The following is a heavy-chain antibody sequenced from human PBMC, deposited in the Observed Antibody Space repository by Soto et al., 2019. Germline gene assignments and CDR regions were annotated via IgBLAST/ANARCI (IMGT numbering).Heavy chain of an antibody. CDR2: INHSGST. CDR1: GGSFSGYY. V-gene: IGHV4-34*01. Sequence: SETLSLTCAVYGGSFSGYYWSWIRQPPGKGLEWIGEINHSGSTNYNPSLKSRVTISVDTSKNQFSLKLSSVTAADTAVYYCARAPHSSYSSRFDYWGQGTMVTV. J-gene: IGHJ4*02. D-gene: IGHD6-13*01. CDR3: ARAPHSSYSSRFDY.